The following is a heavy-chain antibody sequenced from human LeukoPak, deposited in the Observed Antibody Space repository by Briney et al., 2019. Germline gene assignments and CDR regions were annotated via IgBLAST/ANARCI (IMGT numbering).Heavy chain of an antibody. CDR2: IIPIFGTA. D-gene: IGHD6-25*01. J-gene: IGHJ6*02. CDR3: ARAAVHYYSVMDV. Sequence: SVKVSCKASGGTFSSYAISWVRQAPGQGLEWVGGIIPIFGTANYAQKFQGRVTVTRDTSTSTVYMDLSSLRSEDTAVYYCARAAVHYYSVMDVWGQGTTVTVSS. CDR1: GGTFSSYA. V-gene: IGHV1-69*05.